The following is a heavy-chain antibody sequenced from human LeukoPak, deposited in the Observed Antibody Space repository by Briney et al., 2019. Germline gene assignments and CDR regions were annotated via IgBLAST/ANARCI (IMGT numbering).Heavy chain of an antibody. J-gene: IGHJ4*02. CDR2: IRYDGNNK. V-gene: IGHV3-30*02. CDR3: VKDNPLDY. CDR1: GFTFSNYG. D-gene: IGHD1-14*01. Sequence: GGSLRLSCGASGFTFSNYGMLWVRQAPGKGLEWVAFIRYDGNNKLYADSMKGRFTISRDNSKNTLYLHINSLRAEDTAVYYCVKDNPLDYWGQGTLVTVSS.